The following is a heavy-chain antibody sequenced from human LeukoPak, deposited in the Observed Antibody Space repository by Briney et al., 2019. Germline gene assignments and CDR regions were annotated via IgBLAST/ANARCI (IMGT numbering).Heavy chain of an antibody. CDR3: ARGSSSSLGY. CDR2: ISGYNGNT. D-gene: IGHD6-13*01. CDR1: GYSFTSYG. Sequence: ASVKVSCKTSGYSFTSYGISWVRQAPGQGLEWMGCISGYNGNTTYAQKFQGRVTMTTDTSTTTAYMELRNLRSDDTAVYYCARGSSSSLGYWGQGTLVTVSS. V-gene: IGHV1-18*01. J-gene: IGHJ4*02.